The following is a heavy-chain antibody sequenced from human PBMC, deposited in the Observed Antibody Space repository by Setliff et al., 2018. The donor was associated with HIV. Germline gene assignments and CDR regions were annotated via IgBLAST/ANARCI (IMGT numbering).Heavy chain of an antibody. CDR1: GYTFTSYG. Sequence: GASVKVSCKASGYTFTSYGITWVRQAPGQGLEWMGWISAYNGNTNYAQKLQGRVTMTTDTSTSTAYMELRSLRSDDTAVYYCARRAVDYDILTGYPDPWEYFDYWGQGTLVTVSS. V-gene: IGHV1-18*01. CDR3: ARRAVDYDILTGYPDPWEYFDY. CDR2: ISAYNGNT. J-gene: IGHJ4*02. D-gene: IGHD3-9*01.